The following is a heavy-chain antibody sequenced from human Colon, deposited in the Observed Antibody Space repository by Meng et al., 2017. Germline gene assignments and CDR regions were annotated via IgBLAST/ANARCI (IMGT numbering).Heavy chain of an antibody. D-gene: IGHD4-17*01. CDR2: GSFIGDT. CDR3: ARDGDYASHYFDS. CDR1: GGSITSHN. J-gene: IGHJ4*02. Sequence: SETLSLTCPVSGGSITSHNWNWIRQSPGKGLEWIGSGSFIGDTNYNPSLKGRVTTSVDTSKNQLSLKLSSVTTADTAVYYCARDGDYASHYFDSWGQGILVTVSS. V-gene: IGHV4-59*11.